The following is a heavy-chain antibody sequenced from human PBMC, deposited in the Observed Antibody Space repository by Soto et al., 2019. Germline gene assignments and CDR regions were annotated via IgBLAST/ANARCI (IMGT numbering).Heavy chain of an antibody. Sequence: GASVKVSCKASGYTFTSYDISWVRQATGQGLEWMGWISAYNGNTNYAQKLQGRVTITRDTSASTAYMELSSLRSEDTAVYYCARERSPSWYFDLWGRGTLVTVSS. CDR3: ARERSPSWYFDL. J-gene: IGHJ2*01. V-gene: IGHV1-18*01. CDR2: ISAYNGNT. CDR1: GYTFTSYD.